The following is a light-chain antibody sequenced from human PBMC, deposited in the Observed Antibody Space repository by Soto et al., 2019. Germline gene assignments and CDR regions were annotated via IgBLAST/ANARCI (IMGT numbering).Light chain of an antibody. CDR3: QQYGSSPT. J-gene: IGKJ5*01. V-gene: IGKV3-20*01. CDR1: QSVSNNY. Sequence: EIVLTQSPGTLSLSPGERATLSCRASQSVSNNYLAWYQRKPGQAPRRLIYAASSRATGIPDRISGSGSGTDFTLTISRLEPEDFAVYYCQQYGSSPTFGEGTRLET. CDR2: AAS.